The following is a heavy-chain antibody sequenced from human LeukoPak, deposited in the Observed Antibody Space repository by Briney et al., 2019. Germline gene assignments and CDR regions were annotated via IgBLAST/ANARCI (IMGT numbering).Heavy chain of an antibody. CDR1: GGTFSRYT. D-gene: IGHD2-15*01. CDR2: IIPLFGTP. Sequence: ASVKVSCKASGGTFSRYTISWVRQAPGQGLEWMGGIIPLFGTPDYAQKFQDRLTITADKSTSTAYMELSSLRSEDTAVYYCASATLRCSGGSCYEMDVWGKGTTVTVSS. J-gene: IGHJ6*04. V-gene: IGHV1-69*06. CDR3: ASATLRCSGGSCYEMDV.